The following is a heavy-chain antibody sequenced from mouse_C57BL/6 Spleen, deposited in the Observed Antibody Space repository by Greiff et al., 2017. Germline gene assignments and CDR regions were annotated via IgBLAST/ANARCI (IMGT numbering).Heavy chain of an antibody. CDR2: IDPETGGT. J-gene: IGHJ4*01. V-gene: IGHV1-15*01. CDR1: GYTFTDYE. CDR3: TGGSGYSYAMDY. D-gene: IGHD1-1*01. Sequence: QVQLQQSGAELVRPGASVTLSCKASGYTFTDYEMHWVKQTPVHGLEWIGAIDPETGGTAYNQKFKGKAILTADKSSSTAYMELRSLTSEDSAVYYCTGGSGYSYAMDYWGQGTSVTVSS.